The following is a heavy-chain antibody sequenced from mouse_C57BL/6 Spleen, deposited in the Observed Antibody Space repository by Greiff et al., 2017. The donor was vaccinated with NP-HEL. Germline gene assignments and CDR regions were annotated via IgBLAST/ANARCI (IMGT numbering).Heavy chain of an antibody. V-gene: IGHV7-3*01. CDR1: GFTFTDYY. CDR3: ARSGGITTVVAHWYFDV. Sequence: EVQRVESGGGLVQPGGSLSLSCAASGFTFTDYYMSWVRQPPGKALEWLGFIRNKANGYTTEYSASVKGRFTISRDNSQSILYLQMNALRAEDSATYYCARSGGITTVVAHWYFDVWGTGTTVTVSS. J-gene: IGHJ1*03. D-gene: IGHD1-1*01. CDR2: IRNKANGYTT.